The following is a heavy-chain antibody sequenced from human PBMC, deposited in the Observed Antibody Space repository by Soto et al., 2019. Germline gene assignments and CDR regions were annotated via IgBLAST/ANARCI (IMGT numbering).Heavy chain of an antibody. J-gene: IGHJ4*02. D-gene: IGHD7-27*01. CDR1: GFTFSSYS. V-gene: IGHV3-48*02. Sequence: EVQLVESGGGLVPPGGSLRLSCAASGFTFSSYSMNWVRQAPGKGLEWVSYISSSSSTIYYADSVKGRFTISRDNAKNSLYLQMNSLRDEDTAVYYCARPLQVNWGLLGYYFDYWGQGTLVTVSS. CDR3: ARPLQVNWGLLGYYFDY. CDR2: ISSSSSTI.